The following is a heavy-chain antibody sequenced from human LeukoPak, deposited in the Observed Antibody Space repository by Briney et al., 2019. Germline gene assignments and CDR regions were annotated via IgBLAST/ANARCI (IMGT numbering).Heavy chain of an antibody. CDR3: ARDRRLTGQDYYYMDV. Sequence: PSETLSLTCAVYGGSFSGYYWSWIRQPPGKGLEWIGEINHSGSTNHNPSLKSRVTMSVDTSKNQFSPKLRSVTAADTAVYYCARDRRLTGQDYYYMDVWGKGTTVTISS. J-gene: IGHJ6*03. D-gene: IGHD3-9*01. CDR2: INHSGST. CDR1: GGSFSGYY. V-gene: IGHV4-34*01.